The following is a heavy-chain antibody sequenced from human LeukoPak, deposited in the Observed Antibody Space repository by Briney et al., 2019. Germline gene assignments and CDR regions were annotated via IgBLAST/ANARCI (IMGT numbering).Heavy chain of an antibody. V-gene: IGHV3-23*01. CDR1: GFTYSSYR. Sequence: GGSLRLSCAASGFTYSSYRMHWVRQAPGKGLEWVSAISGSGGSTYYADSVKGRFTISRDNSKNTLYLQMNSLGAEDTAVYYCAKDSGMDVWGQGTTVTVSS. J-gene: IGHJ6*02. CDR2: ISGSGGST. CDR3: AKDSGMDV.